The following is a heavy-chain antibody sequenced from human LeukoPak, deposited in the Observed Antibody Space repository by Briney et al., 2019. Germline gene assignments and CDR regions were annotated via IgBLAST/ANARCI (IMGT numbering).Heavy chain of an antibody. CDR2: INPNSGGT. CDR1: GYTFTGYY. Sequence: ASVKVSCKASGYTFTGYYMHWVRQAPGQGLEWMGWINPNSGGTNYARKFQGRVTMTRDTSISTAYMELSSLRSDDTAVYYCARDTNWNDEDYWGQGTLVTVSS. J-gene: IGHJ4*02. CDR3: ARDTNWNDEDY. V-gene: IGHV1-2*02. D-gene: IGHD1-20*01.